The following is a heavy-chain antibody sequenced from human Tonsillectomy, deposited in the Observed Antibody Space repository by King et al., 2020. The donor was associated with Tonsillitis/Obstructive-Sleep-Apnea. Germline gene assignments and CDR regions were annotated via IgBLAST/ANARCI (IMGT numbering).Heavy chain of an antibody. CDR3: SRDNGGGSAFYI. CDR1: GGSFSGYY. V-gene: IGHV4-34*01. Sequence: VQLQQWGAGLLKPSETLSLTCGVYGGSFSGYYWSWIRQPPGGGLEWIGEISHTGSTNYNPSLKSRATISVDTSKNQLSLKLNSVTAADTAVYYCSRDNGGGSAFYIWGQGTMVTVSS. J-gene: IGHJ3*02. D-gene: IGHD3-16*01. CDR2: ISHTGST.